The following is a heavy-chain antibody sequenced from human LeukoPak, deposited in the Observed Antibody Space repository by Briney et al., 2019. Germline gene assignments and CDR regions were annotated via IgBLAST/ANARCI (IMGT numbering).Heavy chain of an antibody. D-gene: IGHD3-10*01. CDR2: IIPIFGTA. CDR3: ARAFNYYGSGSYFGY. V-gene: IGHV1-69*13. J-gene: IGHJ4*02. Sequence: SVKVSCKASGGTFSSYAISWVRQAPGQGLEWMGGIIPIFGTANYAQKFQGRATITADESTSTAYMELSSLRSEDTAVYYCARAFNYYGSGSYFGYWGQGTLVTVSS. CDR1: GGTFSSYA.